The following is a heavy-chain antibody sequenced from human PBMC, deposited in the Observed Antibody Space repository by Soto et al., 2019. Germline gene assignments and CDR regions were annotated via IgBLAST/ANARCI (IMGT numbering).Heavy chain of an antibody. CDR1: GGPLSSYA. J-gene: IGHJ5*02. V-gene: IGHV1-2*02. CDR2: INPDSGGT. D-gene: IGHD3-10*01. Sequence: SVEDSRNASGGPLSSYAISWVRQAPGQGLEWMGWINPDSGGTNYAQKFQGRVTMTRDTSITTAYMELSRLRSDDTAVYYCAKGYGSGSYYRSWGQGNLVTVSS. CDR3: AKGYGSGSYYRS.